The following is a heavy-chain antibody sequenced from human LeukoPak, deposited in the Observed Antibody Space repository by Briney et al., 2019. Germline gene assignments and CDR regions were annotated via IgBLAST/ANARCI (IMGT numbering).Heavy chain of an antibody. Sequence: PSETLSLTCAVYSGSFSGYYWSWIRQPPGKGLEWIGEINHSGSTSYNPSLKSRVTISVDTSKNQFSLKLSSVTAADTAVYYCARRYRETVGATRDWGQGTLVTVSS. V-gene: IGHV4-34*01. CDR3: ARRYRETVGATRD. CDR2: INHSGST. D-gene: IGHD1-26*01. CDR1: SGSFSGYY. J-gene: IGHJ4*02.